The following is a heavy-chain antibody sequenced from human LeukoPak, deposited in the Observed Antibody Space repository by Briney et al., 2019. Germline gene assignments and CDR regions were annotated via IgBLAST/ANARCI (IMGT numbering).Heavy chain of an antibody. J-gene: IGHJ4*02. Sequence: SETLSLTCTVSGGSISSYYWSWIRQPAGKGLEWIGRIHTSGNTDYNPSLKSRVTISVDTSKNQFSLKLSSVTAADTAVYYCARRGPYYFDYWGQGTLVTVSS. CDR1: GGSISSYY. CDR2: IHTSGNT. V-gene: IGHV4-4*07. CDR3: ARRGPYYFDY.